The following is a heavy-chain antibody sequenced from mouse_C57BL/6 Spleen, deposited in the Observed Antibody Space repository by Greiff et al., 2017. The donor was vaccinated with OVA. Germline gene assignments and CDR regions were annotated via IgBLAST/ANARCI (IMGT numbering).Heavy chain of an antibody. CDR1: GFTFSSYG. V-gene: IGHV5-6*01. D-gene: IGHD4-1*01. J-gene: IGHJ2*01. Sequence: EVKVVESGGDLVKPGGSLKLSCAASGFTFSSYGMSWVRQTPDKRLEWVATISSGGSYTYYPDSVKGRFTISRDNAKNTLYLQMSSLKSEDTAMYYCARKLGSFDYWGQGTTLTVSS. CDR3: ARKLGSFDY. CDR2: ISSGGSYT.